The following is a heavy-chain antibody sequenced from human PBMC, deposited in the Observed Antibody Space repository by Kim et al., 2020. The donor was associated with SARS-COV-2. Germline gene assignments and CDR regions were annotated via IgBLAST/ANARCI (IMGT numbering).Heavy chain of an antibody. Sequence: GGSPRLSCAVFGFTVSSDYMTWVRQAPGKGLEWVSTMYSGGGGTFYADSVKGRFTISRDSSKNTLHLQMNNLRVEDTAVYYCARHDWFEPWGQGTLVTVS. CDR3: ARHDWFEP. CDR2: MYSGGGGT. V-gene: IGHV3-66*04. J-gene: IGHJ5*02. CDR1: GFTVSSDY.